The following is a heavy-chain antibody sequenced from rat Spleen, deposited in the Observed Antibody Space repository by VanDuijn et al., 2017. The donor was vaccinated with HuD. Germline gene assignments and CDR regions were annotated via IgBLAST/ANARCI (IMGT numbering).Heavy chain of an antibody. Sequence: EVQLQESGPGLVKPSQSLSLTCSVTGNSIANGYRWNWIRRFPGNKLEWMGYINSAGTTNYNPSLKSRISITRDTSKNQFFLQLNSVTIEDTATYYCARYRDSYGHVGIFDYWGLGVMVTVSS. CDR1: GNSIANGYR. J-gene: IGHJ2*01. V-gene: IGHV3-3*01. D-gene: IGHD1-12*01. CDR2: INSAGTT. CDR3: ARYRDSYGHVGIFDY.